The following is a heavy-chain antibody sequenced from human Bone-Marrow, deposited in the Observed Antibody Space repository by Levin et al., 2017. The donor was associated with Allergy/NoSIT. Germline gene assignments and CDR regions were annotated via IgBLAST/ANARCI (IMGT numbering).Heavy chain of an antibody. V-gene: IGHV3-33*01. D-gene: IGHD3-16*01. CDR2: ILFDGNDR. CDR3: ARVAKAFSYAYDAFDI. CDR1: GFSFSTFA. Sequence: GESLKISCATSGFSFSTFAMHWVRQAPGKGLAWVAFILFDGNDRYHADSVKGRFTIPRDNSRNTLFLQMNSLRAEDTAVYYCARVAKAFSYAYDAFDIRGQGTVVTVSS. J-gene: IGHJ3*02.